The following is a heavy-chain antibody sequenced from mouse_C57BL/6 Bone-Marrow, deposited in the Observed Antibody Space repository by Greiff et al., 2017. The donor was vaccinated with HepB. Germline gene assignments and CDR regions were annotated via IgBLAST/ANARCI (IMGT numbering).Heavy chain of an antibody. J-gene: IGHJ2*01. D-gene: IGHD2-1*01. CDR3: ANGNFYVDY. CDR1: GYSFTGYY. V-gene: IGHV1-42*01. CDR2: INPSTGGT. Sequence: VQLQQSGPELVKPGASVKISCKASGYSFTGYYMNWVKQSPEKSLEWIGEINPSTGGTTYNQKFKAKATLTVDKSSSTAYMQLKSLTSEDSAVYYCANGNFYVDYWGQGTTLTVSS.